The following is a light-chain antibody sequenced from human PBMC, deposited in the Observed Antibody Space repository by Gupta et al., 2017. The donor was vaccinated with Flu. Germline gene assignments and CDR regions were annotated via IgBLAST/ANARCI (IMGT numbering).Light chain of an antibody. CDR2: GKN. Sequence: SSELPQNPVVSLALGQTVGTKGQGDSLSSYYASWYQQKPGQAPVLVIYGKNNRPSGIPDRFSGSSSGNTASLTITGAQAEDEADYYCNSRDSSGNHVVFGGGTKLTVL. J-gene: IGLJ2*01. V-gene: IGLV3-19*01. CDR1: SLSSYY. CDR3: NSRDSSGNHVV.